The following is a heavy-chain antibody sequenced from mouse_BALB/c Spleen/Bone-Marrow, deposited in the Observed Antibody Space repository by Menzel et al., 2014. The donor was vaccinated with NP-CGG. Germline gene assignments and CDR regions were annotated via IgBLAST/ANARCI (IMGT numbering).Heavy chain of an antibody. D-gene: IGHD3-3*01. V-gene: IGHV4-1*02. Sequence: EVKVVESGGGLVQPGGSLKLSCAASGFDFSRYWMSWVRQAPGKGLEWIGEINPHSSTINYTPSLKDKFIISRDNAKNTLYLQMSKVRSEGTALYYCEGLGDRGWFAYRGQGTLVTVSA. CDR1: GFDFSRYW. CDR3: EGLGDRGWFAY. J-gene: IGHJ3*01. CDR2: INPHSSTI.